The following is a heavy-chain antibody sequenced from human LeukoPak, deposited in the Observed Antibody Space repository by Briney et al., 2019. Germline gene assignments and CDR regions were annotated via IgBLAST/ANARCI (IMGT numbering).Heavy chain of an antibody. D-gene: IGHD3-22*01. V-gene: IGHV4-34*01. J-gene: IGHJ4*02. CDR2: INHSGST. CDR3: ARGDYYYDSSGYSYYFDY. Sequence: SETLSLTCTVSGGSISSYYWSWIRQPPGKGLEWNGEINHSGSTNYNPSLKSRVTISVDTSKNQFSLKLSSVTAADTAVYYCARGDYYYDSSGYSYYFDYWGQGTLVTVSS. CDR1: GGSISSYY.